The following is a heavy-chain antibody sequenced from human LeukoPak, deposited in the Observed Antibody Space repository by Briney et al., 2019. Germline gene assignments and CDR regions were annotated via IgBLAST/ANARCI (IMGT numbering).Heavy chain of an antibody. V-gene: IGHV4-31*03. D-gene: IGHD3-10*01. J-gene: IGHJ4*02. CDR2: IYYSGST. CDR1: GGSISSGGYY. Sequence: SETLSLTCTVSGGSISSGGYYWSWIRQHPGRGLEWIGYIYYSGSTYYNPSLKSRVTISVDTSKNQFSLKLSSVTAADTAAYYCARDLVLWFGELPIWGQGTLVTVSS. CDR3: ARDLVLWFGELPI.